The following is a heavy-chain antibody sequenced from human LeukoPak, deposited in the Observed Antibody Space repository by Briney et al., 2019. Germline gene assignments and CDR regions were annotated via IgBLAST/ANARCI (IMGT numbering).Heavy chain of an antibody. J-gene: IGHJ5*02. CDR3: ARDPNSGWYGNWFDP. Sequence: PGGSLRLSCAASGFTFSSYSMNWVRQAPGKGLEWLSYISSSSSTIYYADSVKGRFTISRDNAKNSLYLQVNSLRAEDTAVYYCARDPNSGWYGNWFDPWGQGTLVTVSS. D-gene: IGHD6-19*01. CDR1: GFTFSSYS. V-gene: IGHV3-48*01. CDR2: ISSSSSTI.